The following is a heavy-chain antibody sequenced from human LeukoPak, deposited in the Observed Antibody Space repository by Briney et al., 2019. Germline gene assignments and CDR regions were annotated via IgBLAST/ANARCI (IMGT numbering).Heavy chain of an antibody. CDR1: GYTFSAYY. D-gene: IGHD3-22*01. V-gene: IGHV1-2*06. CDR2: INPNSGGT. J-gene: IGHJ4*02. CDR3: ARVDDYYDSSGYYNY. Sequence: ASVKVSCKASGYTFSAYYMHWVRQAPGQGLEWMGRINPNSGGTNYAQKFQGRVTMTRDTSISTAYMEVSRLRSDDTAMYYCARVDDYYDSSGYYNYWGQGTLVTVSS.